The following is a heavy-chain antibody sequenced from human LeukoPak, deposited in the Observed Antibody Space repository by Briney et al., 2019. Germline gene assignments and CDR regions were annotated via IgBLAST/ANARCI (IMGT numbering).Heavy chain of an antibody. CDR1: ASSISSYY. Sequence: SETLSLTCTVSASSISSYYWSWIRQPPGKGLEWIGYIYYSGSTNYNPSLKSRVTISVYTSKNQFSLKLSSVTAADEALYYCGGGSVYDRSGYYYWEYFQHWGQGTLVTVSS. D-gene: IGHD3-22*01. CDR3: GGGSVYDRSGYYYWEYFQH. V-gene: IGHV4-59*01. CDR2: IYYSGST. J-gene: IGHJ1*01.